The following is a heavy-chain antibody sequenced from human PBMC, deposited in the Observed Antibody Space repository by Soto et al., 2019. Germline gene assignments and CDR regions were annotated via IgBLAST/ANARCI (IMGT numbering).Heavy chain of an antibody. CDR3: ARLYCSSSTCDSWFDP. CDR1: GYTFTTFW. CDR2: IDPRDSYT. Sequence: GESLKISCTGFGYTFTTFWISWVRQMPGRGLEWMGRIDPRDSYTNYSPSFQGHVTISADKSISTAYLQWGSLKASDTAMYYCARLYCSSSTCDSWFDPWGQGTLVTVSS. J-gene: IGHJ5*02. D-gene: IGHD2-2*01. V-gene: IGHV5-10-1*01.